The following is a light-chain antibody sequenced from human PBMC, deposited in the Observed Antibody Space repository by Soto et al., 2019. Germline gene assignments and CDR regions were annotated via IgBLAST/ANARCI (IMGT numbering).Light chain of an antibody. CDR2: GVF. J-gene: IGKJ2*01. Sequence: ETVLTQSPGTVSLSPGERATLSCTTSQSVRSNYLAWYQQKPGQAPRLLIYGVFNRATGIPDRFSGSGSGTDFTLTIRGLEPEDSAVYYCQHYDGSPRTFGQGTKVEI. V-gene: IGKV3-20*01. CDR1: QSVRSNY. CDR3: QHYDGSPRT.